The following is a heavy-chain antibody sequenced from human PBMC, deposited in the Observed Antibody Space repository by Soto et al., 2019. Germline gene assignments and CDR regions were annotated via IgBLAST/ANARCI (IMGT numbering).Heavy chain of an antibody. CDR3: ALALGPTTGLDY. J-gene: IGHJ4*02. V-gene: IGHV4-31*02. D-gene: IGHD1-26*01. CDR2: IFNSGTT. CDR1: GASTVSHYH. Sequence: SESLSLICSVSGASTVSHYHWTWIRQPPGKGLEWMGYIFNSGTTFYNPSLTSRLSISMDTSGNHFSLELRSVTAADTAVYYCALALGPTTGLDYWGQGTLVTVSS.